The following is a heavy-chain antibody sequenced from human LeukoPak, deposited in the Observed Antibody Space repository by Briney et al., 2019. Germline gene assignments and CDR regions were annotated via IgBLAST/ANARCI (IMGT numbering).Heavy chain of an antibody. CDR3: ARHNTSSWSSPFDY. D-gene: IGHD6-13*01. V-gene: IGHV4-39*01. CDR1: GGSIGSGYY. CDR2: IHYSGTT. J-gene: IGHJ4*02. Sequence: SETLSLTCTVSGGSIGSGYYWAWIRQPPGKGLEWIGSIHYSGTTYYNPSLKTRVTISVDTSRNQFSLKLSSVTAADTAVYYCARHNTSSWSSPFDYWGQGILVTVSS.